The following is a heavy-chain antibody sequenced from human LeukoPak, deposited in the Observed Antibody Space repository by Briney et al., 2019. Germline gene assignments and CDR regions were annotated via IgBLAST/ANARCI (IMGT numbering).Heavy chain of an antibody. CDR3: ARGEVVETTAFIGFGT. V-gene: IGHV1-46*03. D-gene: IGHD2-15*01. Sequence: ASVKVSCKASGYTFTTYYIYWVRQAPGQGLEWMGIINPSDGSTQYALKFQGRVTITRDTSTSTVYMELSSLRSEDTALYYCARGEVVETTAFIGFGTWGQGTLVSVSS. CDR2: INPSDGST. CDR1: GYTFTTYY. J-gene: IGHJ5*02.